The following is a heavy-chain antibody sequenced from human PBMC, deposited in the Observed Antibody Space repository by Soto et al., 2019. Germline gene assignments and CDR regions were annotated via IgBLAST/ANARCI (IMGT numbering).Heavy chain of an antibody. CDR3: AKAQYDSSGYFFDY. CDR1: LFTFSSYA. V-gene: IGHV3-23*01. J-gene: IGHJ4*02. CDR2: ISGSGGST. D-gene: IGHD3-22*01. Sequence: GGPLRLSCAASLFTFSSYAMSCFRQAPGKGLEWVSAISGSGGSTYYADSVKGRFTISRDNSKNTLYLQMNSLRAEDTAVYYCAKAQYDSSGYFFDYWGQGTLVTVSS.